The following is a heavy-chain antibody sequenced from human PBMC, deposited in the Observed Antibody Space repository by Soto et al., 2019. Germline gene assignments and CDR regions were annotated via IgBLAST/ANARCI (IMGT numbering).Heavy chain of an antibody. D-gene: IGHD3-10*01. Sequence: SETLSLTCTVSGGSISSYYWSWIRQPPGKGLEWIGYIYYSGSTNYNPSLKSRITISVDTSKNQFSLKLSSVTAADTAVYYCARHLSQGVRGVIVYYFDYWGQGTLVTVSS. V-gene: IGHV4-59*08. CDR1: GGSISSYY. J-gene: IGHJ4*02. CDR2: IYYSGST. CDR3: ARHLSQGVRGVIVYYFDY.